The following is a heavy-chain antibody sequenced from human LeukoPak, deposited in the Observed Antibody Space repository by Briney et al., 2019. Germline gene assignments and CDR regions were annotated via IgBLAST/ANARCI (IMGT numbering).Heavy chain of an antibody. D-gene: IGHD3-16*02. CDR3: ARGEGITFGGVIVPRVYFNWFDP. Sequence: ASVKVSCKASGGTFSSYAISWVRQAPGQGLEWMGGIIPIFGTANYAQKFQGRVTITADESTSTAYMELSSLRSEDTAVYYRARGEGITFGGVIVPRVYFNWFDPWGQGTLVTVSS. CDR1: GGTFSSYA. CDR2: IIPIFGTA. J-gene: IGHJ5*02. V-gene: IGHV1-69*13.